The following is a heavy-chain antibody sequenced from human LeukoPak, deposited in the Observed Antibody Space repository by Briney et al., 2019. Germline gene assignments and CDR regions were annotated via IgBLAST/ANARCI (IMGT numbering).Heavy chain of an antibody. J-gene: IGHJ6*03. CDR1: GFTVSSNY. D-gene: IGHD5-18*01. V-gene: IGHV3-11*04. CDR2: ISGSSGST. Sequence: GGSLRLSCAASGFTVSSNYMSWVRQAPGKGLEWVSAISGSSGSTYYAGSVKGRFTISRDNAKNSLYLQMNSLRAEDTAVYYCARDLGYSYAVGYYMDVWGKGTTVTVSS. CDR3: ARDLGYSYAVGYYMDV.